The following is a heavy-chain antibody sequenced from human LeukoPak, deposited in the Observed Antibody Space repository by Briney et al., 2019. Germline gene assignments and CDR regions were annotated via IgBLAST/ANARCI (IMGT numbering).Heavy chain of an antibody. Sequence: GASVKVSCKASGYTFTGYYMHWVRQAPGQGLEWMGWINPNSGGTNYAQKFQGWVTMTRDTSISTAYMELSRLRSDDTAVYYCARGQPPYYYYGMDVWGQGTTVTVSS. CDR1: GYTFTGYY. V-gene: IGHV1-2*04. CDR2: INPNSGGT. CDR3: ARGQPPYYYYGMDV. D-gene: IGHD1-1*01. J-gene: IGHJ6*02.